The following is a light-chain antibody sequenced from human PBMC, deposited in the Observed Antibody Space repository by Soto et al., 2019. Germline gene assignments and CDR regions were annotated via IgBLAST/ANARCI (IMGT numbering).Light chain of an antibody. V-gene: IGKV3-15*01. Sequence: EIVMTQSPATLSVSPGERATLSCRASQSVSSNLAWYQQKPGQAPRLLIYGASTRATVIPARFSGSGSGTEFTLTISSLRSEDFAVYYCQQYSNWPITFGPGTKVDIK. J-gene: IGKJ3*01. CDR3: QQYSNWPIT. CDR1: QSVSSN. CDR2: GAS.